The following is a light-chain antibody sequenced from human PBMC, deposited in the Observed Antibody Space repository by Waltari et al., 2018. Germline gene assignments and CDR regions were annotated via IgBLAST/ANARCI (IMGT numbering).Light chain of an antibody. J-gene: IGLJ2*01. CDR1: SSAVGGYNY. V-gene: IGLV2-8*01. CDR2: EVS. CDR3: SSYAGSNNLV. Sequence: QSALTQPPPASRSPGQSVTLSCTGTSSAVGGYNYVSWYQQHPGKAPKLMIYEVSKRPSGVPDRFSGSKSGNTASLTVSGLQAEDEADYYCSSYAGSNNLVFGGGTKLTVL.